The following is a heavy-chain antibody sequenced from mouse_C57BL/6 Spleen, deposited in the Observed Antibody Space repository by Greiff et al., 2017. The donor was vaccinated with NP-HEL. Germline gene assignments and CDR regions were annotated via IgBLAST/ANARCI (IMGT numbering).Heavy chain of an antibody. D-gene: IGHD2-3*01. CDR3: AFIYGGYYGGFAY. V-gene: IGHV1-74*01. J-gene: IGHJ3*01. CDR1: GYTFTSYW. CDR2: IHPSDSDT. Sequence: VQLQQSGAELVKPGASVKVSCKASGYTFTSYWMHWVKQRPGQGLEWIGRIHPSDSDTNYNQKFKGNATLTVDKSSSTAYMQLSSLTSEESAVYYCAFIYGGYYGGFAYWGQGTLVTVSA.